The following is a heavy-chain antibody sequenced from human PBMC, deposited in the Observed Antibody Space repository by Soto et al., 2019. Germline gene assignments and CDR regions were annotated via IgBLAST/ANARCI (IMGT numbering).Heavy chain of an antibody. D-gene: IGHD2-2*01. J-gene: IGHJ5*02. CDR2: INHSGST. V-gene: IGHV4-30-2*01. Sequence: TLSLTCAVSGGSISSGDFSWNWIRQPPGKGLEWIGYINHSGSTSYNPSLKSRVTISVDRSKNQFSLRLSSVTAADTAVYYCARGGKIQLRRRSYNYFAPWGQGILVT. CDR1: GGSISSGDFS. CDR3: ARGGKIQLRRRSYNYFAP.